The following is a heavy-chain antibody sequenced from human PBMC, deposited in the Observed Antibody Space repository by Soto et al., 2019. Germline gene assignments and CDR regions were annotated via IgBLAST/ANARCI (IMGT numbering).Heavy chain of an antibody. V-gene: IGHV3-49*03. D-gene: IGHD4-17*01. J-gene: IGHJ4*02. Sequence: EVQVGESGGGLVQPGRSLRLSCTVSGFTLRGYAMSWLRQAPGKGLEWVGFIRSTPYGGSTQYAASVKGRFTISRDDSNSIVYLQMNSLKIEDTAVYYCTRGLGDYEGVAYWGPGTQVIVSS. CDR1: GFTLRGYA. CDR2: IRSTPYGGST. CDR3: TRGLGDYEGVAY.